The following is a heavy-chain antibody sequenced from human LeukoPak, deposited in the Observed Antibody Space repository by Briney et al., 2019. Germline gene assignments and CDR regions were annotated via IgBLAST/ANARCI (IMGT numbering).Heavy chain of an antibody. Sequence: GGPVPLSCAASGFTFSSYSMNWLRQPPGKGLEWFSSIRSSSSLIYYAPSLKGRSTYSRENAKNSLYLQMSSRRAEDTAVDYCARALSGYSFGDLVWGQGTRVSVSS. CDR2: IRSSSSLI. CDR1: GFTFSSYS. J-gene: IGHJ4*02. V-gene: IGHV3-21*01. D-gene: IGHD5-18*01. CDR3: ARALSGYSFGDLV.